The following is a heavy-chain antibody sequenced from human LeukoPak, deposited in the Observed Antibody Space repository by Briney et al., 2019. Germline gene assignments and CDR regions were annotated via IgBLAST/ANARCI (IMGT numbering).Heavy chain of an antibody. V-gene: IGHV3-23*01. CDR1: GFTFSSYA. D-gene: IGHD3-10*01. CDR2: ISGSGGST. J-gene: IGHJ6*04. CDR3: AKESGSGSYYTYYYYYGMDV. Sequence: PGGSLRLSCAASGFTFSSYAMSWVRQAPGKGLEWVSAISGSGGSTYYADSVKGRSTISRDNSKNTLYLQMNSLRAEDTAVYYCAKESGSGSYYTYYYYYGMDVWGKGTTVTVSS.